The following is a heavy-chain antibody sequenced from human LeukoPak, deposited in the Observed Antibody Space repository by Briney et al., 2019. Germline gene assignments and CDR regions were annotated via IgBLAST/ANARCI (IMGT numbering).Heavy chain of an antibody. V-gene: IGHV3-30*04. J-gene: IGHJ4*02. Sequence: GGSLRLSCAASGFSFSSYAMHWVRQVPGKGLEWVAVISYDGSNKYYADSVKGRFTISRDNSKNTLYLQMNSLRAEDTAVYYCARVPGIAAGFFDYWGQGTLVTVSS. D-gene: IGHD6-13*01. CDR3: ARVPGIAAGFFDY. CDR2: ISYDGSNK. CDR1: GFSFSSYA.